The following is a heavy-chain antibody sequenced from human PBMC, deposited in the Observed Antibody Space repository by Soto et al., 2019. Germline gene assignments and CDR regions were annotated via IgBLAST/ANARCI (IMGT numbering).Heavy chain of an antibody. D-gene: IGHD3-3*01. CDR1: GFTFSSYG. Sequence: PGGSLRLSRAASGFTFSSYGMHWVRQAPGKGLEWVAVIWYDGSNKYYADSVKGRFTISRDNSKNTLYLQMNSLRAEDTAVYYCAREAIYDFWSGRPGLQIDYWGQGTLVTVSS. J-gene: IGHJ4*02. CDR2: IWYDGSNK. V-gene: IGHV3-33*01. CDR3: AREAIYDFWSGRPGLQIDY.